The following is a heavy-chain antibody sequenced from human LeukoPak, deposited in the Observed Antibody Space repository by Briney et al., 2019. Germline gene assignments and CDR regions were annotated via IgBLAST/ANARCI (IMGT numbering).Heavy chain of an antibody. D-gene: IGHD6-13*01. CDR1: TYSISSAYY. Sequence: PSETLSLTCSVSTYSISSAYYWGWIRQPPGKGLQWIGSIYHSGSTSYNPSLKSRVTISVDTSKNQFSLKLSSVTAADTAFYYCARQYSTNWYDDRGWFDPWGQGTLVTVSS. V-gene: IGHV4-38-2*02. CDR3: ARQYSTNWYDDRGWFDP. CDR2: IYHSGST. J-gene: IGHJ5*02.